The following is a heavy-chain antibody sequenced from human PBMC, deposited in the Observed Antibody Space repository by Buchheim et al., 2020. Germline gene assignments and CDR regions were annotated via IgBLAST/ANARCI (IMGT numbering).Heavy chain of an antibody. J-gene: IGHJ5*02. CDR1: GDSSSSGGYY. Sequence: QVQLQESGPRLVKPSQTLSLICTVSGDSSSSGGYYWSWIRQHPGKGLEWIGSFYNSGYIYYNPSLKSRVTMSVDTSKNQFSLKLSSVTAADTAVYYCARGSPLKYGDYVPAAPSFDPWGQGTL. D-gene: IGHD4-17*01. CDR2: FYNSGYI. CDR3: ARGSPLKYGDYVPAAPSFDP. V-gene: IGHV4-31*03.